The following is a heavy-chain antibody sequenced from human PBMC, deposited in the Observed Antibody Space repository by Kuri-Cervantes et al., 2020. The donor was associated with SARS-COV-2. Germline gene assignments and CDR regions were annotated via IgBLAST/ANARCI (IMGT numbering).Heavy chain of an antibody. V-gene: IGHV4-61*05. CDR1: GGSISSSSYY. CDR3: ARGYGDLYYYYYYGMDV. CDR2: IYYSGST. Sequence: GSLRLSCTVSGGSISSSSYYWGWIRQPPGKGLEWIGYIYYSGSTNYNPSLKSRVTISVDTSKNQFSLKLSSVTAADTAVYYCARGYGDLYYYYYYGMDVWGQGTTVTVSS. J-gene: IGHJ6*02. D-gene: IGHD4-17*01.